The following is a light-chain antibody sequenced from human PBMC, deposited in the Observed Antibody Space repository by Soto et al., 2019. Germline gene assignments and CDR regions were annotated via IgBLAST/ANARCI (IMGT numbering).Light chain of an antibody. CDR1: QSVSTN. CDR3: QQYNNWCT. Sequence: EIVMTQSPATLSVSPGERATLSCRASQSVSTNLAWYQQKPGQAPRLLIYGASTRATGIPARFSGSGSGTEFTLTISSLQSEDFAFYYCQQYNNWCTFGQGTKVEIK. CDR2: GAS. J-gene: IGKJ1*01. V-gene: IGKV3-15*01.